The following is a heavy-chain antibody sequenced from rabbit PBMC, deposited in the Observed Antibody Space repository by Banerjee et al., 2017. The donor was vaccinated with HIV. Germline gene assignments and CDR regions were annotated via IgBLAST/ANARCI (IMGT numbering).Heavy chain of an antibody. CDR1: GVSFSSSSY. CDR2: IDTGSSGFT. V-gene: IGHV1S40*01. CDR3: ARDTGTSFSTYGMDL. Sequence: QSLEESGGDLVKPGASLTLTCTASGVSFSSSSYMCWVRQAPGKGLEWIACIDTGSSGFTYFATWAKGRFTCSKTSSTTVTLQMTRLTAADTATYFCARDTGTSFSTYGMDLRGQGTLVTVS. J-gene: IGHJ6*01. D-gene: IGHD7-1*01.